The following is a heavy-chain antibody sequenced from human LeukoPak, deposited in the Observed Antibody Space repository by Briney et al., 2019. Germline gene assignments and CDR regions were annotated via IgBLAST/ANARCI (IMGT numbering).Heavy chain of an antibody. Sequence: GGSLRLSCAASGFTFSSYWMHWVRHAPGEGLVRVSRINSDGSSTTYADSVKGRFTISRDNAKNTLYLQMNSLRAEDTAVYYCARDFYYDFWSGYYHWGQGTLVTVSS. CDR2: INSDGSST. V-gene: IGHV3-74*01. J-gene: IGHJ4*02. CDR1: GFTFSSYW. CDR3: ARDFYYDFWSGYYH. D-gene: IGHD3-3*01.